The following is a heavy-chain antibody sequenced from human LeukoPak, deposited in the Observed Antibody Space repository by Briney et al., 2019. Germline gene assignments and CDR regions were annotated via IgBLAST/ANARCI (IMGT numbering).Heavy chain of an antibody. Sequence: GSSVKVSCKASGGTFSSYAVSWVRQAPGQGLEWMGWISAYNGNTNYAQKLQGRVTMTTDTSTSTAYMELRSLRSDDTAVYYCARRGSSWYPPNYWGQGTLVTVSS. J-gene: IGHJ4*02. D-gene: IGHD6-13*01. CDR1: GGTFSSYA. CDR3: ARRGSSWYPPNY. V-gene: IGHV1-18*01. CDR2: ISAYNGNT.